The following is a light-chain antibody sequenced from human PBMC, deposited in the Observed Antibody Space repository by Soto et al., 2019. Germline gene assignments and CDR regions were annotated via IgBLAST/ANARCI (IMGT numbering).Light chain of an antibody. V-gene: IGKV3-15*01. CDR2: GAS. Sequence: EIVMTQSPATLSVSPGERATLSCRASQSVSSNLAWYQQKPGQAPRLLIYGASTRATGIPARFSGSWSGTEFTLTISSLQSEDFAVYYCQQYNNWPFTFGPGTKVYIK. J-gene: IGKJ3*01. CDR3: QQYNNWPFT. CDR1: QSVSSN.